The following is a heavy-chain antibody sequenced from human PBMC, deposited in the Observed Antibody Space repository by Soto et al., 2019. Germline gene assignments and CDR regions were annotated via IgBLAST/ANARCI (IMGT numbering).Heavy chain of an antibody. J-gene: IGHJ6*02. CDR2: IIPILGIA. CDR3: AESGVGVRGRDV. CDR1: GGTFSSYT. Sequence: QVQLVQSGAEVKKPGSSVKVSCKASGGTFSSYTISWVRQAPGQGLEWMGRIIPILGIANYAQKFQGRVTITADKSTSTAYMELSSLRSEDTAVYYCAESGVGVRGRDVWGQGTTVTVSS. D-gene: IGHD6-25*01. V-gene: IGHV1-69*02.